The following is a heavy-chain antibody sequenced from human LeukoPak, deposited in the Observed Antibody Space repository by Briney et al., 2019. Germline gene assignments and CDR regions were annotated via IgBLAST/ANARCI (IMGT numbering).Heavy chain of an antibody. V-gene: IGHV1-18*01. CDR3: ARRDDYGDLNWFDP. D-gene: IGHD4-17*01. Sequence: GAAVKVSCKSSGYTFTSYGISWVRQAPGQGLEWMGWISAYNGNTNYAQKLQGRVTMTTDTSTSTAYMELRTLRSDDTAVYYCARRDDYGDLNWFDPWGQGTLVTVSS. J-gene: IGHJ5*02. CDR1: GYTFTSYG. CDR2: ISAYNGNT.